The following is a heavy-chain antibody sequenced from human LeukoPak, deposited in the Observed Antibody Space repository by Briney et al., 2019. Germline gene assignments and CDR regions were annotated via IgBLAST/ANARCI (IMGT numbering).Heavy chain of an antibody. V-gene: IGHV3-53*01. Sequence: GGSLGLSCAASGFTVSSNYMSWVRQAPGKGLEWVSVIYSGGSTYYAESVKGRFTISRDNSKNTLYLQMSSLRAEDTAVYYCARGGYNYGYGYFDYWGQGTLVTVSS. CDR2: IYSGGST. D-gene: IGHD5-18*01. CDR3: ARGGYNYGYGYFDY. CDR1: GFTVSSNY. J-gene: IGHJ4*02.